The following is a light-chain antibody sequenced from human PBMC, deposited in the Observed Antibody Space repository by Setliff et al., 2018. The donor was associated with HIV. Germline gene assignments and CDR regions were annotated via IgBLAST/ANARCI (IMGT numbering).Light chain of an antibody. CDR1: SSDVGGYDY. J-gene: IGLJ3*02. CDR3: SSYTTRGTRV. CDR2: EVN. Sequence: VLIQPASVSGSPGQSITISCTGTSSDVGGYDYVSWYQHHPGKAPKLIIYEVNDRPSGVSNRFSGSKSGNTASLTISGLQAEDEADYYCSSYTTRGTRVFGGGTKVTVL. V-gene: IGLV2-14*01.